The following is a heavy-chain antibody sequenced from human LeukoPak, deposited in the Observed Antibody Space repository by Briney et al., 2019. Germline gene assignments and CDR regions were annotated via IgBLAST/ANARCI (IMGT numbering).Heavy chain of an antibody. D-gene: IGHD3-3*01. J-gene: IGHJ4*02. V-gene: IGHV3-21*01. CDR3: ARDAHYDFWSGYYSTWPLGY. Sequence: PGGSLRLSCAASGFTFSSYSINWVRQAPGKGLDWVSSISSSISYIYYADSVKGRFTISRDNAKNSLYLQMNSLRAEDTAVYYCARDAHYDFWSGYYSTWPLGYWGQGTLVTVSS. CDR2: ISSSISYI. CDR1: GFTFSSYS.